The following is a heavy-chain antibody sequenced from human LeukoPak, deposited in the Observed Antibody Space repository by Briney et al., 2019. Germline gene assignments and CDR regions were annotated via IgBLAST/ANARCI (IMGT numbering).Heavy chain of an antibody. D-gene: IGHD3-9*01. CDR1: GFTFSDYY. V-gene: IGHV3-33*08. CDR3: ARGAYGVRYFDWLFDY. Sequence: GGSLRLSCAASGFTFSDYYMSWIRQAPGKGLEWVAVIWYDGSNKYYADSVKGRFTISRDNSKNTLYLQMNSLRAEDTAVYYCARGAYGVRYFDWLFDYWGQGTLVTVSS. J-gene: IGHJ4*02. CDR2: IWYDGSNK.